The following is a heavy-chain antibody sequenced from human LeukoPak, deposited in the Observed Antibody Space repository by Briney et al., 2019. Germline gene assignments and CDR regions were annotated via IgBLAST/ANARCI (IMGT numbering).Heavy chain of an antibody. J-gene: IGHJ5*02. Sequence: SETLSLTCTVSGGSISSYYWSWIRQSPGKGLECIGYIHYTGSINYNPSLKSRVTILVETSKNQFSLKLKSVTAADTAVYYCARGGYYGSGNDFRFDPWGQGTLVTVSS. CDR2: IHYTGSI. CDR1: GGSISSYY. CDR3: ARGGYYGSGNDFRFDP. V-gene: IGHV4-59*01. D-gene: IGHD3-10*01.